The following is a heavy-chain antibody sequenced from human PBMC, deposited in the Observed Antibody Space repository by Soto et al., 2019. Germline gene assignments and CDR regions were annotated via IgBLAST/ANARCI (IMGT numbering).Heavy chain of an antibody. J-gene: IGHJ4*02. Sequence: PGGSLRLSCEGSGFTFSDYYISWIRHAPGKGLEWISYSSNRDTFSRYADSVKGRFSISRDNTKNLLYLQMNSLRAEDTAVYYCARSGDNYNRLDYWGQGTPVTVSS. CDR3: ARSGDNYNRLDY. V-gene: IGHV3-11*06. CDR1: GFTFSDYY. D-gene: IGHD1-1*01. CDR2: SSNRDTFS.